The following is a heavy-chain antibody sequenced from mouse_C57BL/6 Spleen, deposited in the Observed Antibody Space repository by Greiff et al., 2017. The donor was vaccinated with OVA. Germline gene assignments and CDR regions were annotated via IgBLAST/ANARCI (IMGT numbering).Heavy chain of an antibody. CDR1: GYTFTDYE. CDR2: IDPETGGT. Sequence: VQVVESGAELVRPGASVTLSCKASGYTFTDYEMHWVKQTPVHGLEWIGAIDPETGGTAYNQKFKGKAILTADKSSSTAYMELRSLTSEDSAVYYCTKGAYYLFAYWGQGTLVTVSA. J-gene: IGHJ3*01. V-gene: IGHV1-15*01. CDR3: TKGAYYLFAY. D-gene: IGHD2-10*01.